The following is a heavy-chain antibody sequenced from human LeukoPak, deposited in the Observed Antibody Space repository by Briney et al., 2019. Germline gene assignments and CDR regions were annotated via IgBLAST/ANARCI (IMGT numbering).Heavy chain of an antibody. Sequence: GGSLRLSCAASGFTFSSYSMNWVRQAPGKGLEWVSSISSSGTYIYDADSVKGRFTISGDNAKNSLYLQMNSLRAEDTAVYYCARSVGAAVSYGMDVWGQGTTVTVSS. J-gene: IGHJ6*02. CDR2: ISSSGTYI. V-gene: IGHV3-21*01. D-gene: IGHD6-13*01. CDR3: ARSVGAAVSYGMDV. CDR1: GFTFSSYS.